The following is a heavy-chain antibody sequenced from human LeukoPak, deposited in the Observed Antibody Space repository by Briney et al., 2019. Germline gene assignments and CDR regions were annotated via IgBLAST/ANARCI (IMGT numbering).Heavy chain of an antibody. D-gene: IGHD4-11*01. CDR2: IIPIFGTA. J-gene: IGHJ6*03. Sequence: ASVKVSCKASGGTFSSYAISWVRQAPGQGLEWMGGIIPIFGTANYAQKFQGRVTITADESTSTAYMELSSLRSEDTAVYYCARGADSNVYYYYSYYMDVWGKGTTVTVSS. CDR1: GGTFSSYA. V-gene: IGHV1-69*13. CDR3: ARGADSNVYYYYSYYMDV.